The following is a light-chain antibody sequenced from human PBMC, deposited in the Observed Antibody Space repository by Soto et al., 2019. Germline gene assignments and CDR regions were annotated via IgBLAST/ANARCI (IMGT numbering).Light chain of an antibody. V-gene: IGKV3-20*01. CDR2: GAS. Sequence: EIVLTQSPGTLSLSPGGRATLSCRASQSIGSSYLAWYQQKPGQAPRLLIYGASTRATGIPDRFSGSGSGPDFTLTISRLEPEDFAVYYCQQYTTSETWTFGQGTKVEIK. J-gene: IGKJ1*01. CDR3: QQYTTSETWT. CDR1: QSIGSSY.